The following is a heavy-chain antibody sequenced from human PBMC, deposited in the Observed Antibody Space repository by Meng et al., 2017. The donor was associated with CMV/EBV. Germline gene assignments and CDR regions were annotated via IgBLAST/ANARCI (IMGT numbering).Heavy chain of an antibody. CDR1: GGSISSSSYS. CDR3: ARGSSSGYYYFDY. V-gene: IGHV4-39*07. Sequence: SETLSLTCIVSGGSISSSSYSWGWIRQPPGKGLEWIGSIYYSGSTYYHPSLKSRVTISVDTSKNQFSLKLSSVTAADTAVYYCARGSSSGYYYFDYWGQGTLVTVSS. CDR2: IYYSGST. D-gene: IGHD3-22*01. J-gene: IGHJ4*02.